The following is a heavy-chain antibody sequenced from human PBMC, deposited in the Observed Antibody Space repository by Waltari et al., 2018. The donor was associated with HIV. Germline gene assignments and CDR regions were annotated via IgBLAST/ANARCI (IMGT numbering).Heavy chain of an antibody. CDR3: TKGMYANEDYFGY. D-gene: IGHD2-8*01. CDR2: IYPHDSET. J-gene: IGHJ4*02. CDR1: GYSFTPYW. V-gene: IGHV5-51*03. Sequence: EVQLVQSGAQVKKPGEPLQISCQASGYSFTPYWLCWVRQLPGKGLEWMRIIYPHDSETRYSPSFKGQVTISADKSISTAYLQWSSLQASDTAMYYCTKGMYANEDYFGYWGQGTLVTVSS.